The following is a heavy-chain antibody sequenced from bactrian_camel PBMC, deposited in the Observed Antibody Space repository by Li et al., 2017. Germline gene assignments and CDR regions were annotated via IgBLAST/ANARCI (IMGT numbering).Heavy chain of an antibody. Sequence: HVQLVESGGGPVQTGGTLRLSCSTSGYVYSCMGWFRQASGKEREWVGSLDSDGRINYADSVKGRFTISKDNRKNILYLQMNDLKVEDTAMYYCAADGVNLQLARGHNYWGQGTQVTVS. CDR3: AADGVNLQLARGHNY. V-gene: IGHV3S53*01. CDR1: GYVYSC. CDR2: LDSDGRI. J-gene: IGHJ4*01. D-gene: IGHD7*01.